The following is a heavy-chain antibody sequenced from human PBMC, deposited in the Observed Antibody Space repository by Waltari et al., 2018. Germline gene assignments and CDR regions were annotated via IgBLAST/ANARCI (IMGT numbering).Heavy chain of an antibody. J-gene: IGHJ5*02. D-gene: IGHD2-21*02. CDR1: GGSISGFY. CDR3: ARGGGGDWEWFDP. Sequence: QVQLQESGPSLLKPSETLSLICTVSGGSISGFYWGWVRQPPGKGLDWIGYIYYTGVTNFNPSLKSRVTMSVDTSKSQFSLKLSSVTAADTAFYYCARGGGGDWEWFDPWGQGTLVTVSS. V-gene: IGHV4-59*01. CDR2: IYYTGVT.